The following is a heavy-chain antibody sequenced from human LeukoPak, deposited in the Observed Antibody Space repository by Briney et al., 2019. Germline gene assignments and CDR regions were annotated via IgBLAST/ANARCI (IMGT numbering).Heavy chain of an antibody. Sequence: ASVKVSCKASGYTFTDYFMNWVRQATGQGLEWMGWMNPNSGNTGYAQKFQGRVTMTRNTSISTAYMELSSLRSEDTAVYYCARGRRGQQGYYYYMDVWGKGTTVTISS. CDR2: MNPNSGNT. V-gene: IGHV1-8*02. CDR1: GYTFTDYF. J-gene: IGHJ6*03. D-gene: IGHD6-13*01. CDR3: ARGRRGQQGYYYYMDV.